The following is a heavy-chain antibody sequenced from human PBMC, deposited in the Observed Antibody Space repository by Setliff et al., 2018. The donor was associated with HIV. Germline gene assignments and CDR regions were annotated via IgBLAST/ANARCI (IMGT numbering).Heavy chain of an antibody. V-gene: IGHV3-20*04. J-gene: IGHJ3*01. Sequence: PGGSLRLSCAASGFTFSDHYMDWVRQAPGKGLEWICGISWNGDSTNYADSVKGRFTISRDNAKNSLFLEMTNLRAEDTAFFYCTNKPESFNAFEVWGQGTVVTVSS. CDR1: GFTFSDHY. CDR2: ISWNGDST. CDR3: TNKPESFNAFEV.